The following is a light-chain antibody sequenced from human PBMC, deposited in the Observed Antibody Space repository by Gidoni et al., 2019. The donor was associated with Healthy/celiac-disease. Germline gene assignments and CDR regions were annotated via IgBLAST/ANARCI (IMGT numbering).Light chain of an antibody. CDR1: QSVSSSY. CDR3: QQYGSSPLT. J-gene: IGKJ4*01. Sequence: IVLTQSPGTLSLSPGERATLSCRARQSVSSSYLAWYQQKTGQAPRLHIYGASSRATGIPDRFSGSGSGTDFTLTISRLEPEDFAVYYCQQYGSSPLTFGGGTKVEIK. CDR2: GAS. V-gene: IGKV3-20*01.